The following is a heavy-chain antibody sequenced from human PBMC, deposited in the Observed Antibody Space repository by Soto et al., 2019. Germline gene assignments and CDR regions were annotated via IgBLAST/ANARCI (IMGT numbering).Heavy chain of an antibody. Sequence: PGGSLRLSCAASGFTFSSYGMHWVRQAPGKGLEWVAVIWYDGSNKYYADSVKGRFTISRDNSKNTLYLQMNSLRAEDTAVYYCARDRRYDFWRHYYYYYGMDVWGQGTTVTVSS. CDR1: GFTFSSYG. CDR2: IWYDGSNK. J-gene: IGHJ6*02. V-gene: IGHV3-33*01. CDR3: ARDRRYDFWRHYYYYYGMDV. D-gene: IGHD3-3*01.